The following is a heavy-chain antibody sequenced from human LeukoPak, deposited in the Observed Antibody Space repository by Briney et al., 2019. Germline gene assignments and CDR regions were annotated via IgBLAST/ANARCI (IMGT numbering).Heavy chain of an antibody. D-gene: IGHD4-11*01. CDR2: IWNDGSNQ. CDR3: AKDAQRGFDYSNSLEK. J-gene: IGHJ4*02. V-gene: IGHV3-33*06. CDR1: RFTFSHYG. Sequence: GGSLRLSCAASRFTFSHYGMHWVRQAPGTGLEWVAVIWNDGSNQFYADSVKGRFTVSRDNSQNTLYLQMNNLRPEDTAVYYCAKDAQRGFDYSNSLEKWGQGTLVTVSS.